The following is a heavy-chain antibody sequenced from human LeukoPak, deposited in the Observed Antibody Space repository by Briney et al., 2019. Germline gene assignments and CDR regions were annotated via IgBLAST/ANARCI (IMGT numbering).Heavy chain of an antibody. CDR3: TRVGGYSYGYGDY. J-gene: IGHJ4*02. CDR2: IRIKAYGGTT. V-gene: IGHV3-49*04. D-gene: IGHD5-18*01. Sequence: GGSLRLSRTPSGFSFGDYAMGWVRQAPGKGLEWVGFIRIKAYGGTTEHAASVKGNFSISRDDSKSIDYLQMNSLKTEDTAVYYCTRVGGYSYGYGDYWGQGSLVTVSS. CDR1: GFSFGDYA.